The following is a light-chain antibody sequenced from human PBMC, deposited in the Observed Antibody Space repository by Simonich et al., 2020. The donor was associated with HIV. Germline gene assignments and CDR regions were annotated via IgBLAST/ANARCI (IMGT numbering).Light chain of an antibody. Sequence: SYELTQPPSMSVSPGQTASITCSGDKLGKKYACWFQKKPGPSLVLVYYKDDKRFSGIPERVSGSMSGNTATLTISGAQATDEADYYCQAWDSSTGVFGTGTKVTVL. V-gene: IGLV3-1*01. CDR3: QAWDSSTGV. CDR1: KLGKKY. J-gene: IGLJ1*01. CDR2: KDD.